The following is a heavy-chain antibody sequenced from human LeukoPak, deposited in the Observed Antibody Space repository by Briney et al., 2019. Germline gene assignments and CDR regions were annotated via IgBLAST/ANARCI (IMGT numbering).Heavy chain of an antibody. V-gene: IGHV1-18*01. D-gene: IGHD1-26*01. CDR3: ARDGKWGDAFDI. J-gene: IGHJ3*02. CDR2: ISAYNGNT. CDR1: GGTFSSYA. Sequence: ASVTVSCTASGGTFSSYAISWVRQAPGQGLEWMGWISAYNGNTNYAQKLQGRVTMTTDTSTSTAYMELRSLRSDDTAVYYCARDGKWGDAFDIWGQGTMVTVSS.